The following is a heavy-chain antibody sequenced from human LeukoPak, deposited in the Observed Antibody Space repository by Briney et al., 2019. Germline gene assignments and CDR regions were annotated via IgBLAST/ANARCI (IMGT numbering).Heavy chain of an antibody. V-gene: IGHV1-2*06. CDR1: GYTLTYYY. Sequence: VKVSCKASGYTLTYYYMHWVRQAPGQGLEWMGRINPNSGGTNYAQKFQGRVTMTRDTSISTVYMELSRLRSDDTAVYYCARVGYYESSGYYEYWGQGTLVTVSS. CDR3: ARVGYYESSGYYEY. J-gene: IGHJ4*02. D-gene: IGHD3-22*01. CDR2: INPNSGGT.